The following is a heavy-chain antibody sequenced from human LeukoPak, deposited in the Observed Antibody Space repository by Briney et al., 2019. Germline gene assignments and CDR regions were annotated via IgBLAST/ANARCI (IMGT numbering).Heavy chain of an antibody. CDR1: GFTFSSYG. CDR2: IWYDGSNK. J-gene: IGHJ4*02. V-gene: IGHV3-33*01. D-gene: IGHD6-19*01. Sequence: PGGSLRLSCAASGFTFSSYGMHWVRQAPGKGLEWVAVIWYDGSNKYYADSVKGRFTISRDNSKNTLYPQMNSLRAEDTAVYYCARDLTVAGLYYFDYWGQGTLVTVSS. CDR3: ARDLTVAGLYYFDY.